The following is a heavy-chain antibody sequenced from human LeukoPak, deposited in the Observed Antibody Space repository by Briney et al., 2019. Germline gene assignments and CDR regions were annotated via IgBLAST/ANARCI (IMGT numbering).Heavy chain of an antibody. J-gene: IGHJ6*04. D-gene: IGHD3-10*01. V-gene: IGHV1-18*04. CDR2: ISAYNGNT. Sequence: AASVKVSFKASGYTFTSYGISWVRQAPGQGLEWMGWISAYNGNTNYAQKLQGRVTMTTDTSTSTAYMELRSLRSDDTAVYYCARDEITMVRGVTNGMDVWGKGTTVTVSS. CDR1: GYTFTSYG. CDR3: ARDEITMVRGVTNGMDV.